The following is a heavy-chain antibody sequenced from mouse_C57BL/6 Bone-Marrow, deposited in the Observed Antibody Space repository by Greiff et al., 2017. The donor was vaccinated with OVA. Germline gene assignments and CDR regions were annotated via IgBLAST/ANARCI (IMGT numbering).Heavy chain of an antibody. CDR3: ASLYYGSSFMDY. J-gene: IGHJ4*01. CDR1: GFTFSSYG. V-gene: IGHV5-6*01. Sequence: EVQLVESGGDLVKPGGSLKLSCAASGFTFSSYGMSWVRQTPDKRLEWVATISSGGSYTYYPDSVKGRFTISSDNAKNTLYLQMSSLKSEDTAMYYCASLYYGSSFMDYWGQGTSVTVSS. CDR2: ISSGGSYT. D-gene: IGHD1-1*01.